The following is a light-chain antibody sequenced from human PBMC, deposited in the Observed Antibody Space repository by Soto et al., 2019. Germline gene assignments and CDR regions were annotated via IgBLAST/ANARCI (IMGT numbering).Light chain of an antibody. J-gene: IGLJ3*02. V-gene: IGLV2-14*01. Sequence: QSVLTQPASVSGSPGQSITISCTGTSSDVGSYNYVSWYQQHPGKAPKLLIYGVTNRPSGVSNRFSGSKSGNTASLTISGLQAEDEGDYYCSSFTSTRTVVFGGGTKVTVL. CDR3: SSFTSTRTVV. CDR2: GVT. CDR1: SSDVGSYNY.